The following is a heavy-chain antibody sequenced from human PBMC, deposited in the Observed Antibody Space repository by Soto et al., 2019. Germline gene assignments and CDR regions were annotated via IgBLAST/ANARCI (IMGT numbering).Heavy chain of an antibody. CDR1: GDRFSSFW. V-gene: IGHV5-51*01. CDR2: IYPGDATT. Sequence: PGESLKVSCKIAGDRFSSFWIAWVRQKPGKGLEWMGIIYPGDATTIYSPSFQGRLTISVDMSISTAHLQWYDLKASDSAMYYCAGGGVRGVITRTRDYYGMDVWGQGTTVTSP. D-gene: IGHD3-10*01. CDR3: AGGGVRGVITRTRDYYGMDV. J-gene: IGHJ6*02.